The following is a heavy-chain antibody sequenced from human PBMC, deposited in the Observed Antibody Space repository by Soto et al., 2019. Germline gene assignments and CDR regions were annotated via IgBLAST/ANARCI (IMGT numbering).Heavy chain of an antibody. CDR2: MYHSGST. CDR1: VGSISSGGYS. V-gene: IGHV4-30-2*01. Sequence: QLQLQESGSGLVKPSQTLSLTCAVSVGSISSGGYSWSWIRQPPGKGMEWIGYMYHSGSTYYNPSLKRRVTISIDRAKNQFSLKPSSVTAADTAVYYCARVPDYWCQGILVTVST. D-gene: IGHD2-2*01. CDR3: ARVPDY. J-gene: IGHJ4*02.